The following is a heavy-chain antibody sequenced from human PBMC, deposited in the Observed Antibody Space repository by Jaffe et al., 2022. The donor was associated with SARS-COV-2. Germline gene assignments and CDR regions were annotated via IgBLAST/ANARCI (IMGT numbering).Heavy chain of an antibody. CDR3: AKEGAMDAFDI. CDR2: ISWNSGSI. Sequence: EVQLVESGGGLVQPGRSLRLSCAASGFTFDDYAMHWVRQAPGKGLEWVSGISWNSGSIGYADSVKGRFTISRDNAKNSLYLQMNSLRAEDTALYYCAKEGAMDAFDIWGQGTMVTVSS. V-gene: IGHV3-9*01. J-gene: IGHJ3*02. D-gene: IGHD2-2*01. CDR1: GFTFDDYA.